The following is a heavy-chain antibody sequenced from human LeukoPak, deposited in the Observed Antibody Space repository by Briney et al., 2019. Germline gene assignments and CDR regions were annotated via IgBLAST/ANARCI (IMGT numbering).Heavy chain of an antibody. Sequence: ASVKVSCKASGYTFTDYYMHWVRQAPGQGLEWMGWINPSSGGTNYAQKFQGRVTMTTDTSISTAYMEVSRLRSGDTAVYYCARVRIGQQLDKYYYYAMDVWGQGTTVTVSS. CDR1: GYTFTDYY. V-gene: IGHV1-2*02. D-gene: IGHD6-13*01. CDR3: ARVRIGQQLDKYYYYAMDV. J-gene: IGHJ6*02. CDR2: INPSSGGT.